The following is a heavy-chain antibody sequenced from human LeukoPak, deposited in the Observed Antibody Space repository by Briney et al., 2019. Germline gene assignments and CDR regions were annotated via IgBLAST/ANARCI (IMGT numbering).Heavy chain of an antibody. D-gene: IGHD6-19*01. CDR1: GFTVSSNY. V-gene: IGHV3-66*01. CDR2: IYSGGST. J-gene: IGHJ4*02. CDR3: ARGLRSSGCSLFDY. Sequence: GGSLRLSCAASGFTVSSNYMSWVRQAPGKGLEWVSVIYSGGSTYYADSVKGRFTISRDNSKNTLYLQMNSLRAEDAAVYYCARGLRSSGCSLFDYWGQGTLVTVSS.